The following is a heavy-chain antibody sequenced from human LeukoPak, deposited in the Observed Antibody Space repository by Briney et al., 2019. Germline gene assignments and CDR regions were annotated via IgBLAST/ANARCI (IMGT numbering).Heavy chain of an antibody. J-gene: IGHJ4*02. V-gene: IGHV3-23*01. CDR2: ISGSGGST. Sequence: GGSLRLSCAVSGFTFSSYVMSWVRQAPGKGLEWVSAISGSGGSTYYADSVKGRFTISRDNSKNTLYLQMNSLRAEDTAVYYCAKDWDEYYFDYWGQGTLVTVSS. CDR1: GFTFSSYV. CDR3: AKDWDEYYFDY. D-gene: IGHD1-26*01.